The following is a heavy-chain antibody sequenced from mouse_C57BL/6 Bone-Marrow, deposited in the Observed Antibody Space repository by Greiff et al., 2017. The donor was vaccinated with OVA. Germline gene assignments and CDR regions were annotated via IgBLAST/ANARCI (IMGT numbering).Heavy chain of an antibody. J-gene: IGHJ4*01. D-gene: IGHD1-1*01. Sequence: QVQLQQPGAELVKPGASVRLSCKASGYTFTSYWMHWVKQRPGQGLEWIGMIHPNSGSTNYNEKFKSKATLTVDKSSSTAYMQLSSLTSDDSAVYYCVPYYYGSSSYYYAMDYWGQGTSVTVSS. CDR2: IHPNSGST. CDR1: GYTFTSYW. V-gene: IGHV1-64*01. CDR3: VPYYYGSSSYYYAMDY.